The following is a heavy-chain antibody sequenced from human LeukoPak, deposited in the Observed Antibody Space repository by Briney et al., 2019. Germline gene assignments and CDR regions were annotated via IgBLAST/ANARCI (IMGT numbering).Heavy chain of an antibody. J-gene: IGHJ5*02. CDR1: GGSITNYY. CDR3: ARILGYCSGGSCYDSRFDP. CDR2: IYYSGST. V-gene: IGHV4-59*01. D-gene: IGHD2-15*01. Sequence: PSETLSLTCTVSGGSITNYYWSWIRQPPGKGLEWIAYIYYSGSTNYNPSLKSRVTISMDTSKNQFSLKLSSVTAADTAVYYCARILGYCSGGSCYDSRFDPWGQGTLVTVSS.